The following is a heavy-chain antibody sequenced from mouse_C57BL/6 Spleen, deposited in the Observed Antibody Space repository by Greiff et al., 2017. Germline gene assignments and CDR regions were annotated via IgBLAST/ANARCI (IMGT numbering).Heavy chain of an antibody. CDR2: IYPGSGST. CDR3: ARYKYDVPCAY. J-gene: IGHJ3*01. D-gene: IGHD2-14*01. CDR1: GYTFTSYW. V-gene: IGHV1-55*01. Sequence: QVQLQQPGAELVKPGASVKMSCKASGYTFTSYWITWVKQRPGQGLEWIGDIYPGSGSTNYNEKFKSKATLTVDTSSSTAYMQLSSLTYEDSAVYFCARYKYDVPCAYRGEEGLVSVSA.